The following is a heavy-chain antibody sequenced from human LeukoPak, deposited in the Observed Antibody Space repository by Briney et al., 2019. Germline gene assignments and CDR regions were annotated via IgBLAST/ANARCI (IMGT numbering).Heavy chain of an antibody. CDR3: AKYAYNWNAPDGFDM. CDR1: RFSFSDYD. V-gene: IGHV3-30*18. J-gene: IGHJ3*02. Sequence: GGSLRLSCRASRFSFSDYDMHWVRQAPGKGLEWVAVISYDGSRKHYGDSVKGRFTISRDNSESTLFLQMNSLRTDDTSVYFCAKYAYNWNAPDGFDMWGQGTMVIVSS. D-gene: IGHD1-1*01. CDR2: ISYDGSRK.